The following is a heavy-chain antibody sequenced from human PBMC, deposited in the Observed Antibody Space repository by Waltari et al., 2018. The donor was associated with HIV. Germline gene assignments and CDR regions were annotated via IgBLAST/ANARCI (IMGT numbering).Heavy chain of an antibody. V-gene: IGHV3-48*01. D-gene: IGHD3-22*01. CDR3: ARSVVITRGIDY. Sequence: EVQLVESGGGLVQPGGSLRLSCAASGFTFSSYSMNWVRQAPGKGLEWVSYISSSSSTIDYADSVKGRFTISRDNAKNSLYLQMNSLRAEDTAVYYCARSVVITRGIDYWGQGTLVTVSS. J-gene: IGHJ4*02. CDR2: ISSSSSTI. CDR1: GFTFSSYS.